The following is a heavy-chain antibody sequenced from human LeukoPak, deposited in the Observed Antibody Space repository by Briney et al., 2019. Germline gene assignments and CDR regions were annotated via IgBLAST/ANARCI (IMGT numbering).Heavy chain of an antibody. D-gene: IGHD6-6*01. CDR3: VREYSSSSGRDFDI. J-gene: IGHJ3*02. CDR1: GFTLSSYG. Sequence: GGSLRLAWSASGFTLSSYGMHWVRQGPGKWLVWGSRIITDGSSTNSAAYVKGPFTISRDNAKNTLYLQMNSLRAEDTAVYYCVREYSSSSGRDFDIWGQGTMVTVSP. CDR2: IITDGSST. V-gene: IGHV3-74*01.